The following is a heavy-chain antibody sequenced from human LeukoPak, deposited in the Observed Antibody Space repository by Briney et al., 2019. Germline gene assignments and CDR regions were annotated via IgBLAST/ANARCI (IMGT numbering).Heavy chain of an antibody. CDR2: INHSGST. Sequence: SETLSLTCALYGGSFSVYYWSWIRQPPGKGLEWIGEINHSGSTNYNPSLKSRVTISVDTSKNQFSLKLSSVTAADTAVYYCATTVTSRYNWFDPWGQGTLVTVSS. V-gene: IGHV4-34*01. CDR3: ATTVTSRYNWFDP. D-gene: IGHD4-17*01. CDR1: GGSFSVYY. J-gene: IGHJ5*02.